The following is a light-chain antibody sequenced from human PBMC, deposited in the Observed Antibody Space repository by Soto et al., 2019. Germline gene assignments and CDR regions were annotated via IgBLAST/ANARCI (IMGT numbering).Light chain of an antibody. CDR2: DAS. J-gene: IGKJ1*01. CDR3: QKYNSYSPWT. Sequence: GDRVTITCRASQSISGYLAWYQQKPGKAPNLLIYDASSLESGVPSRFSGSGSGTEFTLTISSLQPDDFATYYCQKYNSYSPWTFGQGTKVDIK. V-gene: IGKV1-5*01. CDR1: QSISGY.